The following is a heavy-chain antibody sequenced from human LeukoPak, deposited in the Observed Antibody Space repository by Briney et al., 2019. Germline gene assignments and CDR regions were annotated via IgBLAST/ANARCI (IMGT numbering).Heavy chain of an antibody. J-gene: IGHJ5*02. D-gene: IGHD6-6*01. Sequence: GASLRLSCAASGFTFSSYAMSWVRQAPGKGLEWVSAISGSGGSTYYADSVKGRFTISRDDSKNTLYLQMNSLRAEDTAVYYCAAPGGSSSSPWFDPWGQGTLVTVSS. V-gene: IGHV3-23*01. CDR1: GFTFSSYA. CDR2: ISGSGGST. CDR3: AAPGGSSSSPWFDP.